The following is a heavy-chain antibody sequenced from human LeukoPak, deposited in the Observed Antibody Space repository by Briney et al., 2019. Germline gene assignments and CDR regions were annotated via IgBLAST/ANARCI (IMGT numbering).Heavy chain of an antibody. J-gene: IGHJ4*02. D-gene: IGHD3-22*01. V-gene: IGHV3-30*18. CDR1: GFTFSSYG. Sequence: GGSLILSCAASGFTFSSYGMHWVRQAPGKGLEWAAVISYDGSNKYYADSVKGRFTISRDNSKNTLYLQMNSLRAEDTAVYYCAKVEGVLGYYDSSGYYPGNYWGQGTLVTVSS. CDR2: ISYDGSNK. CDR3: AKVEGVLGYYDSSGYYPGNY.